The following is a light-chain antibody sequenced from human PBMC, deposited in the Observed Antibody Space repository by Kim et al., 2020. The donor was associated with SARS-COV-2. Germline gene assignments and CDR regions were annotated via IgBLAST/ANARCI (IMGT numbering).Light chain of an antibody. CDR2: GNS. CDR3: QSYDSSLSGYV. CDR1: SSNIGAGYV. J-gene: IGLJ1*01. V-gene: IGLV1-40*01. Sequence: RVTTPCTRSSSNIGAGYVVNWYQQLPGTAPKLLIYGNSNRPSGVPDRFSGSKSGTSASLAITGLQAEDEADYYCQSYDSSLSGYVFGTGTKVTVL.